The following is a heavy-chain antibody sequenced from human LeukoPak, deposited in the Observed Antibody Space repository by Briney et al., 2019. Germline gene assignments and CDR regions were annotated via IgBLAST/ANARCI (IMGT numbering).Heavy chain of an antibody. Sequence: PSETLSLTCAGYGGSFSGYYWSWIRQPPGKGLEWIGEINHSGSTNYNPSLKSRVTISVDTSKNQFSLKLSSVTAADTAVYYCARHRWDLYYYGSGSSETTFDYWGQGTLVTVSS. D-gene: IGHD3-10*01. J-gene: IGHJ4*02. CDR2: INHSGST. V-gene: IGHV4-34*01. CDR3: ARHRWDLYYYGSGSSETTFDY. CDR1: GGSFSGYY.